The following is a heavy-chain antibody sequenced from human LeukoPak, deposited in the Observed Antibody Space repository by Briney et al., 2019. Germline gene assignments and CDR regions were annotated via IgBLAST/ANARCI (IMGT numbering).Heavy chain of an antibody. CDR1: GFTFDDYA. Sequence: PGGSLRLSCAASGFTFDDYAVHWVRQTPGKGLEWVSGISWNSGSVGYADSVKGRFTISRDNSKNTLYLQMNSLRAEDTAVYYCAKARDGYNYDFDYWGQGTLVTVSS. J-gene: IGHJ4*02. V-gene: IGHV3-9*01. CDR2: ISWNSGSV. CDR3: AKARDGYNYDFDY. D-gene: IGHD5-24*01.